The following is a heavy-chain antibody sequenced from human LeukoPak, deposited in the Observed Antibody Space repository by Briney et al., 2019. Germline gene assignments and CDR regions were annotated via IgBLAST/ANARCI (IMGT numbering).Heavy chain of an antibody. CDR2: IYYSGTT. V-gene: IGHV4-39*07. CDR3: ARSGDSGNYFDY. D-gene: IGHD1-26*01. Sequence: PSGTLSLTCTVSGGSISSSDYYWAWIRQPPGKGLEWIGSIYYSGTTYYSPSLKSRVTISVDTSKSHFSLKLSSVTAADTAVYYCARSGDSGNYFDYWGQGTLVTVSS. CDR1: GGSISSSDYY. J-gene: IGHJ4*02.